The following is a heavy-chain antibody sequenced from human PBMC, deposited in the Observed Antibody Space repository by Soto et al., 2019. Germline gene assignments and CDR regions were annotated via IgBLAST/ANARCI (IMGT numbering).Heavy chain of an antibody. V-gene: IGHV3-15*01. CDR1: GLTFSNAW. J-gene: IGHJ6*03. CDR2: IKSKTDGGTT. D-gene: IGHD4-17*01. Sequence: LSLTCAASGLTFSNAWMSWVRQAPGKGLEWVGRIKSKTDGGTTDYAAPVKGRFTISRDDSKNTLYLQMNSLKTEDTAVYYCTTVNGDPPYYYYYYMDVWGKGTTVTVSS. CDR3: TTVNGDPPYYYYYYMDV.